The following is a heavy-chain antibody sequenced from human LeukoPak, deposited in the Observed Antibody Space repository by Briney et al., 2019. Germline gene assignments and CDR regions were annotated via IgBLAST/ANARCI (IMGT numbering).Heavy chain of an antibody. CDR3: AKDQYTFGSHDAFDI. CDR1: GFTFSSYG. J-gene: IGHJ3*02. CDR2: IRYDGSNK. D-gene: IGHD5-18*01. Sequence: GGSLRLSCAASGFTFSSYGMHWVRQAPGKGLEWVAFIRYDGSNKYYADSVKGRFTISRDTSSNTLYLQMNSLRGEDTALYYCAKDQYTFGSHDAFDIWGQGTMVTVSS. V-gene: IGHV3-30*02.